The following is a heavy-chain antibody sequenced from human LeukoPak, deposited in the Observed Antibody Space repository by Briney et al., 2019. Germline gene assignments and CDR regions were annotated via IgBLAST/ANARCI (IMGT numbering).Heavy chain of an antibody. CDR1: GFTFSSYA. CDR3: AKETQITMIVVVIDAFDI. Sequence: GGSLRLSCAASGFTFSSYAMHWVRQAPGKGLEWVAVISYDGSNKYYADSVKGRFTISRDNSKNTLYLQMNSLRAEDTAVYYCAKETQITMIVVVIDAFDIWGQGTMVTVSS. D-gene: IGHD3-22*01. CDR2: ISYDGSNK. J-gene: IGHJ3*02. V-gene: IGHV3-30-3*01.